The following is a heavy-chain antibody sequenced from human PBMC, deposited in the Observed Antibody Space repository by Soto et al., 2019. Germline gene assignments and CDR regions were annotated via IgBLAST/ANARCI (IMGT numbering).Heavy chain of an antibody. J-gene: IGHJ4*02. Sequence: ASVKVSCKASGYIFSSYYMHWVRQSPGQGLEWMGTVNPSGGHTTYAQHFLGRVTMTRDTSTSTLYMELTSLTSDDTAIYYCARGGHVVVVTAALDYWGQGTLVTVSS. D-gene: IGHD2-21*02. V-gene: IGHV1-46*01. CDR1: GYIFSSYY. CDR3: ARGGHVVVVTAALDY. CDR2: VNPSGGHT.